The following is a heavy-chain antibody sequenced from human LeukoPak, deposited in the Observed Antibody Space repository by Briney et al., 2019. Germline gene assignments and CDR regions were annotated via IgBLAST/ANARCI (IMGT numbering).Heavy chain of an antibody. CDR1: GFTFSSYE. CDR3: ARVTMYYDILTGYYKPNWFDP. Sequence: GGSLRLSCAASGFTFSSYEMNWVRQAPGKGLEWVSYISSSGSTIYYADSVKGRFTISRDNAKNSLYLQMNSLRAEDTAVYYCARVTMYYDILTGYYKPNWFDPWGQGTLVTVSS. CDR2: ISSSGSTI. V-gene: IGHV3-48*03. J-gene: IGHJ5*02. D-gene: IGHD3-9*01.